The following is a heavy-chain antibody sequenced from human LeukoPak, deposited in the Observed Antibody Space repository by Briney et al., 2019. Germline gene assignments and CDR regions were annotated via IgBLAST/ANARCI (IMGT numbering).Heavy chain of an antibody. V-gene: IGHV3-72*01. J-gene: IGHJ4*02. CDR3: VRVGSVAGSDYLDY. D-gene: IGHD6-19*01. Sequence: PGGSLRLSCAVSGFTFSDHFLDWVRQAPGKGLEWLGRSRNKAKSYTTEYAASVKGRFTISRDDSKNSLYLQMNSLKTEDTAVYYCVRVGSVAGSDYLDYWGQGTLVTVSS. CDR1: GFTFSDHF. CDR2: SRNKAKSYTT.